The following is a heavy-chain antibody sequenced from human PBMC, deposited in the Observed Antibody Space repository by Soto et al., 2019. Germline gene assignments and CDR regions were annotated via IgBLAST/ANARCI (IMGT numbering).Heavy chain of an antibody. CDR2: FDPEDGET. CDR1: GYTLTELS. D-gene: IGHD6-19*01. J-gene: IGHJ5*02. Sequence: ASVKVSCKVSGYTLTELSMHWVRQAPGKGLEWMGGFDPEDGETIYAQKFQGRVTMTEDTSTDTAYMELSSLRSEDTAVYYCATDPPYSSGPSWFDPWGQGTLVTVSS. CDR3: ATDPPYSSGPSWFDP. V-gene: IGHV1-24*01.